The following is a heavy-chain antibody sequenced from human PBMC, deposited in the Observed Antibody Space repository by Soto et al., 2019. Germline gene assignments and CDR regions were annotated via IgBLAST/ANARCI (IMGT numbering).Heavy chain of an antibody. D-gene: IGHD3-3*01. J-gene: IGHJ6*02. V-gene: IGHV3-48*02. CDR2: ISSTSTTM. CDR1: GFSFSPYG. Sequence: EVRLVESGGGLVQPGGSLRLSCEASGFSFSPYGMNWVRQAPGRGLEWISYISSTSTTMYYSDSVKGRCAISRDDDRNSLSLEMNYLRDDDTAVYYCATDWSAIAYGLDVWGQGTTVTVSS. CDR3: ATDWSAIAYGLDV.